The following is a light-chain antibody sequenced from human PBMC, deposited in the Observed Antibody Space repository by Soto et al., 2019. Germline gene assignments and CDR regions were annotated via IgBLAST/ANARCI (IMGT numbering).Light chain of an antibody. CDR2: DAF. CDR1: HSISRW. Sequence: DIQMTQSPSTLSASVGDRVTITCRASHSISRWLAWYQQKPGKAPNLLIYDAFTLESGVPSRFSGSGSGTEFTLTISSLQSYYFEAYDCQQYCYYSPLGQGPKV. J-gene: IGKJ1*01. V-gene: IGKV1-5*01. CDR3: QQYCYYSP.